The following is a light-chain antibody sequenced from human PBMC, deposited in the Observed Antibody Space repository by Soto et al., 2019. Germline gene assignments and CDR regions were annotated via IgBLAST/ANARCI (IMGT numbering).Light chain of an antibody. Sequence: DIVMTQSPDSLAVSLGERATINCKSSQSILYSSYRKNNLAWYQQKPGQPPRLLIHWASIRASGVPDRFSGSASGTDFTLNINNLQAEAVAVYYCQQYHSNPRTFGGGTKVEIK. CDR2: WAS. J-gene: IGKJ4*01. CDR1: QSILYSSYRKNN. V-gene: IGKV4-1*01. CDR3: QQYHSNPRT.